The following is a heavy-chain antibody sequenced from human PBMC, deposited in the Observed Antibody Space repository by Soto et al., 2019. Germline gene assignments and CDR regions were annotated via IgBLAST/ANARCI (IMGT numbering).Heavy chain of an antibody. CDR2: IYSYGTT. J-gene: IGHJ4*02. CDR1: GFTVSSNF. V-gene: IGHV3-66*01. CDR3: ASRRNPYGAYAY. Sequence: EVQLVVSGGGLVQPGGSLRLSCAASGFTVSSNFMSWVRQAPGKGLEWVSIIYSYGTTYYADSVKGRFIISRDNSKNTLYLQMNSLRADDTAVYYCASRRNPYGAYAYWGQGTLVTVSS. D-gene: IGHD4-17*01.